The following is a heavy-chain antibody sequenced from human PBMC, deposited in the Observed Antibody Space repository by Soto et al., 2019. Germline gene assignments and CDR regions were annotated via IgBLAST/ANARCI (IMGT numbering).Heavy chain of an antibody. D-gene: IGHD3-16*02. CDR3: ASSDDYVWGSYRYTDPDAFDI. J-gene: IGHJ3*02. CDR1: GGSFSGYY. CDR2: INHSGST. V-gene: IGHV4-34*01. Sequence: PSGTLSLTXAVYGGSFSGYYWSWIRQPPGKGLEWIGEINHSGSTNYNPSLKSRVTISVDTSKNQFSLKLSSVTAADTAVYYCASSDDYVWGSYRYTDPDAFDIWGQGTMGTV.